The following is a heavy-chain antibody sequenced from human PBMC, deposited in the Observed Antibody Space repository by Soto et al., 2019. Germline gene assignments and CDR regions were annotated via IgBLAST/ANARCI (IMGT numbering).Heavy chain of an antibody. CDR2: IYYSVST. D-gene: IGHD1-26*01. V-gene: IGHV4-39*01. CDR1: GGSIRSSSYY. CDR3: ARHPLPPRRGYYFDS. Sequence: QLQLQESGPGLVKPSETLSLPCTVSGGSIRSSSYYWGWIRQPPGKGLEWIGSIYYSVSTYYNPSLESRVPIAVATSKNQFSLKLSSVTAADTALYDCARHPLPPRRGYYFDSWGQGTLVTVSS. J-gene: IGHJ4*02.